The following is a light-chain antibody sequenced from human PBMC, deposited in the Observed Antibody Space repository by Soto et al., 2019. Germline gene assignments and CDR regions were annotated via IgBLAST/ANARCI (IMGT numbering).Light chain of an antibody. Sequence: DIVVTQSPDSLAVSLGERATINCRSSQSVLFNSNNKNYLAWYQQKPGQPHKLLIYWSSTRESCVPDRFSGSGSATDFTLTISSRQAEDVAVYYCHRWDSIPYIFGEGTNLEIK. CDR1: QSVLFNSNNKNY. V-gene: IGKV4-1*01. CDR3: HRWDSIPYI. J-gene: IGKJ2*01. CDR2: WSS.